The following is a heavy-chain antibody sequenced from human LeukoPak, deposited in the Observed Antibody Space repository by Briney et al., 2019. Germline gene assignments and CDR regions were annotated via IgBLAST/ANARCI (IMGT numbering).Heavy chain of an antibody. D-gene: IGHD3-22*01. V-gene: IGHV1-18*01. J-gene: IGHJ4*02. CDR2: ISAYSGNT. Sequence: ASVKVSCKTSGYTFTNYGINWVRQAPGQGLEWMGWISAYSGNTNYAQRFQGRVTMTRDTSTSTVYMELSSLRSEDTAVYYCARDYNYYDSSGSLMGWGQGTLVTVSS. CDR1: GYTFTNYG. CDR3: ARDYNYYDSSGSLMG.